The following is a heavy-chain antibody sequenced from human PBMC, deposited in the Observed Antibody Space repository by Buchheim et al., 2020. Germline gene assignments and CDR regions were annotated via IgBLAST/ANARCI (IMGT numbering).Heavy chain of an antibody. V-gene: IGHV3-30*04. CDR3: ARGSGDYDFWSGYGDY. J-gene: IGHJ4*02. D-gene: IGHD3-3*01. CDR2: ISYDGSNK. Sequence: QVQLVESGGGVVQPGRSLRLSCAASGFTFSSYAMHWVRQAPGKGLEWVAVISYDGSNKYYADSVKGRFTISRDNSKNTRYLQMNSLRAEDTAVYYCARGSGDYDFWSGYGDYWGQGTL. CDR1: GFTFSSYA.